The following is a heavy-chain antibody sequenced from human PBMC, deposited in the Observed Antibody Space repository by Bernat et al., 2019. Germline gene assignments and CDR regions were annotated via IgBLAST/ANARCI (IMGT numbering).Heavy chain of an antibody. CDR3: ARFGRAVGYYFDS. D-gene: IGHD6-19*01. J-gene: IGHJ4*01. CDR2: IFYSGST. CDR1: GGSISSSSYY. V-gene: IGHV4-39*01. Sequence: QLQLQESGPGLVKPSETLSLTSTVSGGSISSSSYYWGWIRQPPGKGLEWIGNIFYSGSTYYNPSLRSRVTISVDTSKNQFSLKLSSVTAADTAVYYCARFGRAVGYYFDSWGQEPWSPSPQ.